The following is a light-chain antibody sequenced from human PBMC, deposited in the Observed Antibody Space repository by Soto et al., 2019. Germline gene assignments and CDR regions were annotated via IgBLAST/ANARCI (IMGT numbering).Light chain of an antibody. Sequence: DIQMTQSPSTLSGSVGDRVTITCRASQTISDWLAWYQQKPGKAPEFLIFDASNLKSGVSSRFSGSGSGTEFTLTISRLQPDDVATYYCLQYSSHSWTFGQGTKVDIK. CDR1: QTISDW. CDR3: LQYSSHSWT. V-gene: IGKV1-5*01. CDR2: DAS. J-gene: IGKJ1*01.